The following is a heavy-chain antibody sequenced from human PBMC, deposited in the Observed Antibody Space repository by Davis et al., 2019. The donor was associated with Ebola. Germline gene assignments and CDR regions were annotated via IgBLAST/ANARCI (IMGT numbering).Heavy chain of an antibody. CDR3: ARGNTVTSRYSNYNMDV. D-gene: IGHD4-17*01. CDR1: GFTFSSYA. J-gene: IGHJ6*02. Sequence: PGGSLRLSCAASGFTFSSYAMSWVRQAPGKGLEWVSAISGSGGSTYYADSVKGRFTISRDNSKNTLYLQMNSLRAEDTAVYYCARGNTVTSRYSNYNMDVWGQGTTVTVSS. CDR2: ISGSGGST. V-gene: IGHV3-23*01.